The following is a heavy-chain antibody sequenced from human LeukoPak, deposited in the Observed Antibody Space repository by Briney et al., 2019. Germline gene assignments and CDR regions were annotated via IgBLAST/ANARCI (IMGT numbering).Heavy chain of an antibody. D-gene: IGHD1-26*01. Sequence: SQTLSLTCVVSGGSISSGGYSWSWIRQPPGKGLEWIGYIYYSGSTNYNPSLKSRVTVSVDTSKNQFSLKLSSVTAADTAVYYCARDNPVGATLFDYWGQGTLVTVSS. CDR3: ARDNPVGATLFDY. CDR1: GGSISSGGYS. V-gene: IGHV4-30-4*07. CDR2: IYYSGST. J-gene: IGHJ4*02.